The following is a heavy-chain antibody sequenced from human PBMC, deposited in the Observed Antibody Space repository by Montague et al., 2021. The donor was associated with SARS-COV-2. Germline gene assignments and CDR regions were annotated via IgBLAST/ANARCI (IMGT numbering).Heavy chain of an antibody. CDR1: GGSISDGGYS. D-gene: IGHD3-10*01. J-gene: IGHJ3*01. CDR3: AREGGRFQPWLRGDDAYAL. V-gene: IGHV4-31*03. Sequence: TLSLTCTASGGSISDGGYSWTWIRQLPGKGLEWIGCIYYSGSTFYNPSLKSRLTISVDTSKNQFSLKLSSVTAADTAVYYCAREGGRFQPWLRGDDAYALWGQGTMVAVSS. CDR2: IYYSGST.